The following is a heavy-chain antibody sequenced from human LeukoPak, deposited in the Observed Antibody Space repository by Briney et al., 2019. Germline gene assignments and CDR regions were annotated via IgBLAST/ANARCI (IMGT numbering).Heavy chain of an antibody. Sequence: ASVKVSCKASGGTFSSYAISWVRQAPGQGLEWMGRIIPILGIANYAQKFQGRVTITADKSTSTAYMELSSLRSEDTAVYYCASQSDAMEPQPFDYWGQGTLVTVSS. V-gene: IGHV1-69*04. J-gene: IGHJ4*02. D-gene: IGHD5-18*01. CDR3: ASQSDAMEPQPFDY. CDR1: GGTFSSYA. CDR2: IIPILGIA.